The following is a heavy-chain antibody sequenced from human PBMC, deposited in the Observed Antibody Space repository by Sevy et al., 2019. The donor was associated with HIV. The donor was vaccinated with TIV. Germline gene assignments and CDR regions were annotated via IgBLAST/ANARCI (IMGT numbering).Heavy chain of an antibody. Sequence: GGSLRLSCAASGFTFSSYGMHWVRQAPGKGLEWVAVISYDGSNKYYADSVKGRFTISRDNSKNTLYLQMKGLRAEDTAVYYCAKPRGGYCSSTSCYLDGMDVWGQGTTVTVSS. CDR1: GFTFSSYG. D-gene: IGHD2-2*01. CDR2: ISYDGSNK. J-gene: IGHJ6*02. V-gene: IGHV3-30*18. CDR3: AKPRGGYCSSTSCYLDGMDV.